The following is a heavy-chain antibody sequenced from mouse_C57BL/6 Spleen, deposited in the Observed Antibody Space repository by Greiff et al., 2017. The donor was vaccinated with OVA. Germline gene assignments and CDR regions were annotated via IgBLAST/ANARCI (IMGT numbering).Heavy chain of an antibody. Sequence: EVKLVESGGGLVKPGGSLKLSCAASGFTFSDYGMHWVRQAPEKGLEWVAYISSGSSTIYYADTVKGRFTISRDNAKNTLFLQMTSLRSEDTAMYYCARTPYYYGSSPYAMDYWGQGTSVTVSS. CDR2: ISSGSSTI. D-gene: IGHD1-1*01. CDR3: ARTPYYYGSSPYAMDY. CDR1: GFTFSDYG. J-gene: IGHJ4*01. V-gene: IGHV5-17*01.